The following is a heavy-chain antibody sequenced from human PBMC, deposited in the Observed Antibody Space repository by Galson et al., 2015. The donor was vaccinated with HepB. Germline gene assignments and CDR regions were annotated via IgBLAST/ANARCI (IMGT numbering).Heavy chain of an antibody. J-gene: IGHJ4*02. CDR3: ARGQDTGWSTFDY. CDR1: GFAFSSHA. V-gene: IGHV3-23*01. D-gene: IGHD6-19*01. CDR2: ISGTGRQS. Sequence: SLRLSCAASGFAFSSHAMSWVRRAPGLGLEWVSTISGTGRQSYDADSAKGRFTISRDPSKNTLFLQMNNLKVGDTALYFCARGQDTGWSTFDYWGQGVLVIVSS.